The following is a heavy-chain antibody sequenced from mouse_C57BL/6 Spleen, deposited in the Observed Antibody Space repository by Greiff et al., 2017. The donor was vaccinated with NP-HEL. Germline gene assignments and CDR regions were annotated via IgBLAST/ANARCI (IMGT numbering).Heavy chain of an antibody. D-gene: IGHD3-2*02. Sequence: VQLQQSGPELVKPGASVKISCKASGFAFSSSWMNWVKQRPGKGLEWIGRIYPGDGDTNYNGKFKGKATLTADKSSSTAYMQLSSLTSEDSAVYLCARRAQAYAMDYWGQGTSVTVSS. V-gene: IGHV1-82*01. CDR2: IYPGDGDT. CDR3: ARRAQAYAMDY. J-gene: IGHJ4*01. CDR1: GFAFSSSW.